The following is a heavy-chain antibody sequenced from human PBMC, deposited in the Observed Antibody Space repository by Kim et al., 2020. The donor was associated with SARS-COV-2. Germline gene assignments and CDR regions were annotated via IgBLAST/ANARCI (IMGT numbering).Heavy chain of an antibody. CDR1: GYSFTSYW. J-gene: IGHJ4*02. Sequence: GESLKISCKGSGYSFTSYWIGWVRQMPGKGLEWMGIIYPGDSDTRYSPSFQGQVTISADKSISTAYLQWSSLKASDTAMYYCARGLLDSSGYLSQYFDYWGQGTLVTVSS. D-gene: IGHD3-22*01. CDR2: IYPGDSDT. V-gene: IGHV5-51*01. CDR3: ARGLLDSSGYLSQYFDY.